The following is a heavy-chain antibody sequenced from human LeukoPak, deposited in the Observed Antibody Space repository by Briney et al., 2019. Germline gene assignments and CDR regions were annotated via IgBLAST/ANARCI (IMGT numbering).Heavy chain of an antibody. CDR2: IKQDGTEK. J-gene: IGHJ4*02. CDR1: GFTFTTYW. V-gene: IGHV3-7*01. CDR3: ARDSGRFRLDY. Sequence: GGSLRLSCAASGFTFTTYWMSWVRQAPGKGLEWVANIKQDGTEKYYVDSVKGRFTISRDNAKNSLYLQMNSLRVEDTAVYYCARDSGRFRLDYWGQGSLVTVSS. D-gene: IGHD6-19*01.